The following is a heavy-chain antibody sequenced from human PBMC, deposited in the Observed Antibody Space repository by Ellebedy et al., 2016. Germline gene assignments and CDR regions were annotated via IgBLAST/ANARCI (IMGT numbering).Heavy chain of an antibody. Sequence: SLKISXAASGFTFDDYAMHWVRQAPGKGLEWVSGISWNSGSIGYADSVKGRFTISRDNSKNTLYLQMNSLRAEDTAVYYCAKDSGYEYYYGSGSWFDPWGQGTLVTVSS. V-gene: IGHV3-9*01. J-gene: IGHJ5*02. CDR2: ISWNSGSI. CDR3: AKDSGYEYYYGSGSWFDP. CDR1: GFTFDDYA. D-gene: IGHD3-10*01.